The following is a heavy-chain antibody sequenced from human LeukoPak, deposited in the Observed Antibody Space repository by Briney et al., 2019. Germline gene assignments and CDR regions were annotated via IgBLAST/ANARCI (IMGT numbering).Heavy chain of an antibody. J-gene: IGHJ4*02. CDR3: ARAPSITIFGVVTGTFDY. D-gene: IGHD3-3*01. CDR2: INPNSGGT. V-gene: IGHV1-2*02. CDR1: GYTFTGYY. Sequence: GASVKVSCKASGYTFTGYYMHWVRQAPGQGLEWMGWINPNSGGTNYAQKFQGRVTMTRDTSISTAYMELSRLRSDDTAVYYCARAPSITIFGVVTGTFDYWGQGTLVTVSS.